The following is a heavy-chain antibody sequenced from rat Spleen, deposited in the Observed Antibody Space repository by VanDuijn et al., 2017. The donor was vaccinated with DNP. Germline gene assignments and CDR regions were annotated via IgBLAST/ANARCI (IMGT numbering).Heavy chain of an antibody. J-gene: IGHJ3*01. CDR1: GYTFTTYY. Sequence: QVQLQQSGAELARPGSSVMISCRASGYTFTTYYIGWIKQTTRQALEYIGYINMGSGGTNYNGKFKGKATLTVGKSSSTAFMQLSSLPPDDSAVYYCARGSDGVWLAYWGQGTLVTVSS. D-gene: IGHD4-3*01. CDR3: ARGSDGVWLAY. V-gene: IGHV1-43*01. CDR2: INMGSGGT.